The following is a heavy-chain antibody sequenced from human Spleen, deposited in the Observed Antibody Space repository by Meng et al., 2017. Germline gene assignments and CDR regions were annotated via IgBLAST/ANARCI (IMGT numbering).Heavy chain of an antibody. CDR2: IYYSGST. Sequence: QVQLQESGPGLVRPSETLSLTCTVSGGSVSSGSYYWSWIRQPPGKGLEWIGYIYYSGSTNYNPSLKSRVTISVDTSKNQFSLKLSSVTAADTAVYYCARGPVAGRNWYFDLWGRGTLVTVSS. CDR1: GGSVSSGSYY. CDR3: ARGPVAGRNWYFDL. J-gene: IGHJ2*01. D-gene: IGHD1-26*01. V-gene: IGHV4-61*01.